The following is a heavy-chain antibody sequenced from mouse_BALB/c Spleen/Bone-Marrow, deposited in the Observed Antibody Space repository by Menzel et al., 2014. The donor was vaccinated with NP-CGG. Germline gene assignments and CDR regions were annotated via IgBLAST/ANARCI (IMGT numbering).Heavy chain of an antibody. Sequence: DVQLQESGTVLARPGASVKMSFKASGYTFTSYWMHWVKQRPGQGLEWIGAIYPGNSDTSYNQKFKGKAKLTAVTSTSTAYMELRSLTNEDSAVYYCTRVITAVLATRAMDYWSQGPSVTASS. CDR3: TRVITAVLATRAMDY. CDR2: IYPGNSDT. J-gene: IGHJ4*01. V-gene: IGHV1-5*01. D-gene: IGHD1-1*01. CDR1: GYTFTSYW.